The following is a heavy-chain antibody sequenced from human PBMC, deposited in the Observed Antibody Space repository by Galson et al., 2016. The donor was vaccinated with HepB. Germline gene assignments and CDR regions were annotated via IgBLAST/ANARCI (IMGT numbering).Heavy chain of an antibody. CDR2: ISYDGNNK. Sequence: SLRLSCAASGCTFRSYGMHWVRQAPGKGLEWVAVISYDGNNKYYADSVKGRFTISRDNSKNTLYLQMNSLRAEDTAVYYCATDGRDAYNFNYYYYAMDVWGQGTTVTVSS. D-gene: IGHD5-24*01. J-gene: IGHJ6*02. CDR3: ATDGRDAYNFNYYYYAMDV. CDR1: GCTFRSYG. V-gene: IGHV3-30*03.